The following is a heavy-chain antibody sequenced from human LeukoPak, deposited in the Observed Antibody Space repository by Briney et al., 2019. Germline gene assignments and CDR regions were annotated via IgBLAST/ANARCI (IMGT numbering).Heavy chain of an antibody. V-gene: IGHV3-7*01. J-gene: IGHJ4*02. CDR2: IRQDGNEK. D-gene: IGHD4-23*01. CDR1: GFTFSDYW. Sequence: PGGSLRLSCAASGFTFSDYWMSWVRQAPGKGPEWVANIRQDGNEKYCVDSVKRRFTISRDNAKNTLYLQMNSLRVEDTAVYYCARGRPHGNDYWGQGTLVTVSS. CDR3: ARGRPHGNDY.